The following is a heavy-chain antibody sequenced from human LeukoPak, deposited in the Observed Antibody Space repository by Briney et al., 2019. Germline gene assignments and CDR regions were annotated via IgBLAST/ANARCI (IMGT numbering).Heavy chain of an antibody. Sequence: GGSLRLSCAASGFTFSSYWMSWVRQAPGKGLEWVANIKQDGSEKYYVDSVKGRFTIPRDNAKNSLYLQMNSLRAEDTAVCYCARELVVITSYFDYWGQGTLVTVSS. V-gene: IGHV3-7*01. CDR1: GFTFSSYW. J-gene: IGHJ4*02. D-gene: IGHD3-22*01. CDR3: ARELVVITSYFDY. CDR2: IKQDGSEK.